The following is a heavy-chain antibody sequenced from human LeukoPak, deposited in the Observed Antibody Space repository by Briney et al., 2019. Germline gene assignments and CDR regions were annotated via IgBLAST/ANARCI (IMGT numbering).Heavy chain of an antibody. CDR2: ISYDGSNK. D-gene: IGHD2-15*01. Sequence: GGSLRLSCAAPGFTFSSYGMHWVRQAPGKGLEWVAVISYDGSNKYYADSVKGRFTISRDNAKNSLYLQMNSLRDEDTAVYYCARDQFRIDAFDIWGQGTMVTVSS. V-gene: IGHV3-30*03. CDR3: ARDQFRIDAFDI. CDR1: GFTFSSYG. J-gene: IGHJ3*02.